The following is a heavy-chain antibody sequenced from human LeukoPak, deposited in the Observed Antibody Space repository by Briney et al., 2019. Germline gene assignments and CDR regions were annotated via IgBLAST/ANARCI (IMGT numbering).Heavy chain of an antibody. V-gene: IGHV4-34*01. CDR2: INHSGST. Sequence: SETLSLNCAVYGGSFSGYYWSWIRQPPGKGLEWIGEINHSGSTNYNPSLKSRVTISVDTSKNQFSLKLSSVTAADTAVYYCARVITMVRGVIGTNWFDPWGQGTLVTVSS. CDR1: GGSFSGYY. J-gene: IGHJ5*02. CDR3: ARVITMVRGVIGTNWFDP. D-gene: IGHD3-10*01.